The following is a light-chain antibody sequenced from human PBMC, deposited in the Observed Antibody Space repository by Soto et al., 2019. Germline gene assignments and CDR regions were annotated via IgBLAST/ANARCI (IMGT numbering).Light chain of an antibody. CDR1: SRDVGGYNY. CDR3: SSYKSSSTYV. CDR2: DVT. J-gene: IGLJ1*01. Sequence: QSALSQPASVSGSPGQSITISCTGTSRDVGGYNYVSWYQQHPGKAPKLIIYDVTNRPSGVSSRFSGSKSGNTASLTISGLQPEDEADYYCSSYKSSSTYVFGTGTKLT. V-gene: IGLV2-14*01.